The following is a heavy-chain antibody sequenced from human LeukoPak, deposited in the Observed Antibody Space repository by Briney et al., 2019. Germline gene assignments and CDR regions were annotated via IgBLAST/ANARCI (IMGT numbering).Heavy chain of an antibody. J-gene: IGHJ4*02. CDR1: GLIFSTAW. CDR3: ARMFEF. V-gene: IGHV3-48*04. Sequence: GGSLRLSCAASGLIFSTAWMNWVRQAPGKGLEWVSYISSSGSTTYYADSVKGRFTISRDNAKSSLFLQMNSLRAEDTAVYFCARMFEFWGQGTLVTVSS. CDR2: ISSSGSTT.